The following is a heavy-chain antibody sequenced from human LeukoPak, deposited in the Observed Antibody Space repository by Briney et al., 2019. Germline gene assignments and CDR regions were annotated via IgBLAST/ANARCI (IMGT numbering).Heavy chain of an antibody. J-gene: IGHJ6*03. CDR2: MNPNSGNT. CDR1: GYTFTSYD. V-gene: IGHV1-8*03. D-gene: IGHD3-3*01. Sequence: ASVKVSCKASGYTFTSYDINWVRQATGQGLKWMGWMNPNSGNTGYAQKFQGRVTITRNTSISTAYMELSSLRSEDTAVYYCARCKNYYDFWSGYSTPYYMDVWGKGTTVTVSS. CDR3: ARCKNYYDFWSGYSTPYYMDV.